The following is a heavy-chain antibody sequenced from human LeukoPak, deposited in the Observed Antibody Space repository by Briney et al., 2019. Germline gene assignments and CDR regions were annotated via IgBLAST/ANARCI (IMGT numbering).Heavy chain of an antibody. J-gene: IGHJ6*03. CDR2: ISAYNGNT. Sequence: ASVKVSCKASGYTFTSYGISWVRQAPGQGLEWMGWISAYNGNTNYAQKLQGRVTMTTDTSTSTAYMELRGLRSDDTAVYYCATAEYSSSWDFYYYYYMDVWGKGTTVTVSS. D-gene: IGHD6-13*01. CDR3: ATAEYSSSWDFYYYYYMDV. V-gene: IGHV1-18*01. CDR1: GYTFTSYG.